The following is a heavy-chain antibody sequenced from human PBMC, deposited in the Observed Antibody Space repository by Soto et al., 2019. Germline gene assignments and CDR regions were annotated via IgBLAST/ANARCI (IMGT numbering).Heavy chain of an antibody. Sequence: PSETLSLTCTVSGGSISSSSYYWGWIRQPPGKGLEWIGSIYYSGSTYYNPSLKSRVTISVDTSKNQFSLKVTSVTAADTALYYCARDYFDSSDYNTNWFDPWGQGTLVTVSS. D-gene: IGHD3-22*01. J-gene: IGHJ5*02. CDR3: ARDYFDSSDYNTNWFDP. CDR2: IYYSGST. CDR1: GGSISSSSYY. V-gene: IGHV4-39*01.